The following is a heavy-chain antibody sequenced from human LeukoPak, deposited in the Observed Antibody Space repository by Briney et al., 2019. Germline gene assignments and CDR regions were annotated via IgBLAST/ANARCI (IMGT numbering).Heavy chain of an antibody. D-gene: IGHD2-2*01. CDR3: ARGKVVPAAIGLFYYYMDV. Sequence: ASVKVSCKASGYTFTSYDINWVRQATGQGLEWMGWMNPNSGNTGYAQKFQGRVTITRNTSISTTYMELSSLRSEDTAVYYCARGKVVPAAIGLFYYYMDVWGKGTTVTVSS. J-gene: IGHJ6*03. CDR2: MNPNSGNT. V-gene: IGHV1-8*03. CDR1: GYTFTSYD.